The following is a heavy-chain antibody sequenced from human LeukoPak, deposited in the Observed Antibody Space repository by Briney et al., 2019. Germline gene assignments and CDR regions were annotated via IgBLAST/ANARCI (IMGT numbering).Heavy chain of an antibody. J-gene: IGHJ4*02. Sequence: PGGSLGLSCAASGFTFSDHIMNWVRQLPGKRLEWVAYVSGSGSTVYYADSVKGRFTISRDIGKSSLYLQMNSLRVEDTALYYCVRQFASWGQGTLVTVSS. CDR1: GFTFSDHI. CDR3: VRQFAS. V-gene: IGHV3-48*01. CDR2: VSGSGSTV.